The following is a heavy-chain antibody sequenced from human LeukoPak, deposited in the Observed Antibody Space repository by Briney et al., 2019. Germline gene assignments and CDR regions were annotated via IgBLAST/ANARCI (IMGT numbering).Heavy chain of an antibody. CDR1: GYTFSNYW. V-gene: IGHV5-51*01. Sequence: GESLKISCKGSGYTFSNYWIGWVRQMPGEGLEWMGINYPADSDTTYSPSFRGLVTISADKSINTAYLQWSSLKASDTAMYYCARRPPTVVTLSRDALHIWGQGTMVTVSS. D-gene: IGHD4-23*01. CDR2: NYPADSDT. CDR3: ARRPPTVVTLSRDALHI. J-gene: IGHJ3*02.